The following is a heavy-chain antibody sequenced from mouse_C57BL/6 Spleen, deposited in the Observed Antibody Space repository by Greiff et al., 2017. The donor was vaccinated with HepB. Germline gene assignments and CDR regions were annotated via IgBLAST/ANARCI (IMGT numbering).Heavy chain of an antibody. D-gene: IGHD2-5*01. J-gene: IGHJ4*01. Sequence: QVQLQQSGPELVKPGASVKISCKASGYAFSSSWMNWVKQRPGKGLEWIGRIYPGDGDTNYNGKFKGKATLTADKSSSTAYMQLSSLTSEDSAVYFCARYSNYEDYYAMDYWGQGTSVTVSS. CDR3: ARYSNYEDYYAMDY. CDR1: GYAFSSSW. CDR2: IYPGDGDT. V-gene: IGHV1-82*01.